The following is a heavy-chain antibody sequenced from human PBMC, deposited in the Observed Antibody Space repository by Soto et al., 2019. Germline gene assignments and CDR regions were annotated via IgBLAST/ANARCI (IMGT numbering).Heavy chain of an antibody. J-gene: IGHJ4*02. CDR1: GFTFSSYW. V-gene: IGHV3-74*01. CDR3: ARVLNGQWYFDY. CDR2: VNTDETRT. Sequence: GTLRLSCGACGFTFSSYWMHWVRPTPGKGLVWVARVNTDETRTSYADSVKGRFTVSRDNAKNTLYLQMNSLRAEDTAVYYCARVLNGQWYFDYWGQGTQVTVSS. D-gene: IGHD6-19*01.